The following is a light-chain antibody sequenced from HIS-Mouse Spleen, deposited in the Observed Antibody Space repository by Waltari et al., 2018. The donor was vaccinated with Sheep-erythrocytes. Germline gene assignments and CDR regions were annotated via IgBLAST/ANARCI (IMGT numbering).Light chain of an antibody. V-gene: IGLV2-18*01. Sequence: QSALTQPPSVSGSPGQSVTISCTGTSSDVGSYNRFSWYQQPPGTAPKPMIYEVSNRPPGVPDRFSGSKSGNTASLTITGLQAEDEADYYCSLYTSSSTLVFGGGTKLTVL. CDR1: SSDVGSYNR. CDR2: EVS. CDR3: SLYTSSSTLV. J-gene: IGLJ2*01.